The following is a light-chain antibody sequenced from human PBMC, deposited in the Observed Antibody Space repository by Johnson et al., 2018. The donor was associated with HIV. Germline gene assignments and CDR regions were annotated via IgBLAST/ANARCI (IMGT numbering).Light chain of an antibody. CDR3: GIWDSILSAYV. J-gene: IGLJ1*01. V-gene: IGLV1-51*01. CDR2: DNN. CDR1: SYNIGNNY. Sequence: QSVLTQPPSVSAAPGQKVTISCSGSSYNIGNNYVSWYQQLPGTAPKLLIYDNNKRPSGIPDRFSGSKSGTSATLGMNGLQNGYEADCYCGIWDSILSAYVVGTGTKVTVL.